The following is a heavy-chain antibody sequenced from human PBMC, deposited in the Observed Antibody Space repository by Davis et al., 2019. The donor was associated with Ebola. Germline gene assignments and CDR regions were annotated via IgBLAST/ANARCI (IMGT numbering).Heavy chain of an antibody. J-gene: IGHJ4*02. CDR1: DDSFSDYY. CDR3: ARLKSERDGYNHGLFDY. D-gene: IGHD5-24*01. CDR2: IYSRGST. V-gene: IGHV4-4*08. Sequence: PSETLSLTCIVSDDSFSDYYWTWIRQPPGKGLEWIGYIYSRGSTKYSPSLTSRVTISVDTSKNQFSLKLSSVTAADTAVYYCARLKSERDGYNHGLFDYWGQGTLVTVSS.